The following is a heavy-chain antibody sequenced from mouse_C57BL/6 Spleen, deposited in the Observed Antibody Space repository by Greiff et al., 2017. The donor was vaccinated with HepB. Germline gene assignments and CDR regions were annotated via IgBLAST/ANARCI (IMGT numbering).Heavy chain of an antibody. CDR3: ERVLRYYFDY. J-gene: IGHJ2*01. Sequence: QVQLQQPGAELVMPGASVKLSCKASGYTFTSYWMHWVKQRPGQGLEWIGEIDPSDSYTNYNQKFKGKSTLTVDKSSSTAYMQLSSLTSEDSAVYYCERVLRYYFDYWGKGTTLTVSS. CDR1: GYTFTSYW. D-gene: IGHD1-1*01. CDR2: IDPSDSYT. V-gene: IGHV1-69*01.